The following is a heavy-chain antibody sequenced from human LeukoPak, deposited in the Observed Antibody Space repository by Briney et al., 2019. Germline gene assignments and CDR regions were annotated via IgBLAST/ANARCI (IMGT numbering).Heavy chain of an antibody. D-gene: IGHD2-21*02. J-gene: IGHJ4*02. V-gene: IGHV3-33*01. CDR3: ARDLGGCGDRFCSYYFDH. CDR2: IWYDGSHK. Sequence: GGSLRLSCGASGFTFSSYGMNWLRQAPGKGLEWVSVIWYDGSHKYYADSAKGRFTISRDNSKNTVSLQMDSLRVGDTALYYCARDLGGCGDRFCSYYFDHWGQGIQVTVSS. CDR1: GFTFSSYG.